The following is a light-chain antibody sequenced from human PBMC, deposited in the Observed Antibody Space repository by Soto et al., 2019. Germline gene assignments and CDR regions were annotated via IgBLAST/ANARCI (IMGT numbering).Light chain of an antibody. J-gene: IGLJ3*02. Sequence: QSVLTQPPSVSVAPGQRVTISCTGSSSNIGAGYDVHWYQQLPGTAPKLLIYGNSNRPSGVPDRFSGSKSGTSASLAITGLQAEDEADYYCQSYDSSLRGVFGGGTPLTVL. V-gene: IGLV1-40*01. CDR3: QSYDSSLRGV. CDR1: SSNIGAGYD. CDR2: GNS.